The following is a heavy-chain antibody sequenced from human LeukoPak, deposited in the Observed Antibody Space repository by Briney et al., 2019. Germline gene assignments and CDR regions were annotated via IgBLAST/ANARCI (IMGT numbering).Heavy chain of an antibody. CDR2: IYTSGST. Sequence: SQTLSLTCTVSGGSISSGSYYWSWIRQPAGKGLEWIGRIYTSGSTNYNPSLKSRVTISVDTSKNQFSLKLSPVTAADTAVYYCARARGYYGTGSYSDYYYYYMDVWGKGTTVTISS. V-gene: IGHV4-61*02. J-gene: IGHJ6*03. CDR3: ARARGYYGTGSYSDYYYYYMDV. D-gene: IGHD3-10*01. CDR1: GGSISSGSYY.